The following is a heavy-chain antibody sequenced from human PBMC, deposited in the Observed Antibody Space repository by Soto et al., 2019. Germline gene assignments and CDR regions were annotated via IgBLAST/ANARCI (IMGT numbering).Heavy chain of an antibody. CDR2: INGDTGDT. CDR1: GYTFTSYS. Sequence: SVKVSCKASGYTFTSYSMHWVRQAPGQRLEWMGWINGDTGDTKYSQKFQDRVTITRDTSASTAYMELSSLRSEDTAVYYCARDGFYDILTGYLDSWGQGTVVTVSS. D-gene: IGHD3-9*01. CDR3: ARDGFYDILTGYLDS. V-gene: IGHV1-3*01. J-gene: IGHJ4*02.